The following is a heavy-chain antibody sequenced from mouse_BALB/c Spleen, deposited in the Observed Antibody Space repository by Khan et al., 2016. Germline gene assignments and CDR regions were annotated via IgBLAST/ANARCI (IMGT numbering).Heavy chain of an antibody. CDR3: ARDYRYDWDDMDD. Sequence: EVQLQESGPELVKPGASVKMSCKTSGYPFTNYILHWVKQKPGQGLEWIGYINPHNDGIKYNEKFKGKATLTSDKSSSTAYMDLSSLTSEDSAVXDGARDYRYDWDDMDDWGQGTSVTVSS. CDR2: INPHNDGI. V-gene: IGHV1S136*01. J-gene: IGHJ4*01. D-gene: IGHD2-14*01. CDR1: GYPFTNYI.